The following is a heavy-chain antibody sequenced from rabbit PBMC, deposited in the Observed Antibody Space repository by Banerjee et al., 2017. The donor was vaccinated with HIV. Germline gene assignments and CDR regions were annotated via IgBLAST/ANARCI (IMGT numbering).Heavy chain of an antibody. CDR2: IYSSSGST. CDR1: GFSFSSSYW. V-gene: IGHV1S40*01. J-gene: IGHJ4*01. CDR3: ARGYWTDGLHL. Sequence: QSLEESGGDLVKPGASLTLTCTASGFSFSSSYWMCWVRQAPGKGLEWIGCIYSSSGSTWYASWAKGRFTISKTSSTTVTLQMTSLTAADTATYFCARGYWTDGLHLWGQGTLVTVS. D-gene: IGHD1-1*01.